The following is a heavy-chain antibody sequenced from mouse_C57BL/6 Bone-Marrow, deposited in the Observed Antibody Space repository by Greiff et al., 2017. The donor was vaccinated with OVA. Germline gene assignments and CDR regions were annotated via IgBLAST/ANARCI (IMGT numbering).Heavy chain of an antibody. CDR2: IYPGGGYT. CDR3: ARGCYWAMDY. CDR1: GYTFTNYW. Sequence: QVQLKQSGAELVRPGTSVKMSCTASGYTFTNYWIGWAKQRPGHGLALIGDIYPGGGYTNYNEKFQGKATLPADQSSSTAYMQFSSLTSEDSAIYYCARGCYWAMDYWGQGTSVTGSS. J-gene: IGHJ4*01. V-gene: IGHV1-63*01. D-gene: IGHD1-1*01.